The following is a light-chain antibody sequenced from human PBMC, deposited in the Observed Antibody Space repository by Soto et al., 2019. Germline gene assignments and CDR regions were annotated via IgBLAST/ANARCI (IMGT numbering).Light chain of an antibody. V-gene: IGKV1-5*03. CDR3: QQYSSYSPWT. CDR1: QSISDW. J-gene: IGKJ1*01. Sequence: DIQMTQSPSALSASIGDRVTITCRASQSISDWLAWYQQKPGKAPKVLIYKASSLESGVPSRFSGSGSGTKFTLTISSLQSDDVATYYCQQYSSYSPWTFGQGTKVEIK. CDR2: KAS.